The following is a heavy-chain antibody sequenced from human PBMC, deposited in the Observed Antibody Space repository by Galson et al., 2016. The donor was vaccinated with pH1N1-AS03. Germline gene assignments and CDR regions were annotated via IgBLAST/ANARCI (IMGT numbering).Heavy chain of an antibody. Sequence: QSGAEVKKPGESLKISCKGSGYNFGNFWIGWVRQKPGKGLEWMGIIYPGDSDARYSPPFQGQVTFSADKSINTAYLQWSGLQASDTAMYDCTLSRYCSGGTWQHDLDHGGQGTLVTVSS. CDR3: TLSRYCSGGTWQHDLDH. J-gene: IGHJ4*01. V-gene: IGHV5-51*01. D-gene: IGHD2-15*01. CDR2: IYPGDSDA. CDR1: GYNFGNFW.